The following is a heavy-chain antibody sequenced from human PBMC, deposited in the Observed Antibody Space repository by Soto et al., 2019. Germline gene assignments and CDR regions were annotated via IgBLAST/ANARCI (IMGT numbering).Heavy chain of an antibody. CDR3: AKDSFRIVVVPAAIQYYYYGMDV. D-gene: IGHD2-2*02. Sequence: HPXGSLRLSCAASGFTFSSYGMHWVRQAPGKGLEWVAVISYDGSNKYYADSVKGRFTISRDNSKNTLYLQMNSLRAEDTAVYYCAKDSFRIVVVPAAIQYYYYGMDVWGQGTTVTVSS. V-gene: IGHV3-30*18. CDR1: GFTFSSYG. J-gene: IGHJ6*02. CDR2: ISYDGSNK.